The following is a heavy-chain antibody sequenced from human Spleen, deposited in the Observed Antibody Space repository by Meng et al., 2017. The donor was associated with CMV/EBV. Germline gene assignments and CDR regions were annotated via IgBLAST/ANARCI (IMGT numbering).Heavy chain of an antibody. Sequence: GESLKISCAASGFTFSSYGMHWVRQAPGKGLEWVAVIWYDGSNKYYADSVKGRFTISRDNAKNSLYLQMNSLRDEDTAVYYCARGEIPPYCSSTSCYSGGYYYYGMDVWGQGTTVTVSS. J-gene: IGHJ6*02. V-gene: IGHV3-33*01. CDR3: ARGEIPPYCSSTSCYSGGYYYYGMDV. D-gene: IGHD2-2*02. CDR2: IWYDGSNK. CDR1: GFTFSSYG.